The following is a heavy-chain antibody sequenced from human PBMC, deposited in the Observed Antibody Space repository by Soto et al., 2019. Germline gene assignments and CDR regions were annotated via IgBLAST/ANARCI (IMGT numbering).Heavy chain of an antibody. V-gene: IGHV3-30-3*01. J-gene: IGHJ6*02. CDR3: ARADGWRGYGMDV. D-gene: IGHD2-2*03. CDR2: ISYDGSNK. CDR1: GFTFSSYA. Sequence: PGGSLRLSCAASGFTFSSYAMHWVRQAPGKGLEWVAVISYDGSNKYYADSVKGRFTISRDNSKNTLYLQMNSLRAEDTAVYYCARADGWRGYGMDVWGQGTTVTVSS.